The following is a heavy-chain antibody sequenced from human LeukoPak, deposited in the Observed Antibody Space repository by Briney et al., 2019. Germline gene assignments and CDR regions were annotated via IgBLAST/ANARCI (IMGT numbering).Heavy chain of an antibody. Sequence: AASVKVSCKASGYTFTSYDINWVRQATEERLERMGWINPNRGNTGYAQKFQGRVTMTRNTSISTTYMELSRLRSEDTAVYYCASYCSSTSCYRNWFDPWGQGTLVTVSS. V-gene: IGHV1-8*01. CDR3: ASYCSSTSCYRNWFDP. D-gene: IGHD2-2*02. CDR2: INPNRGNT. J-gene: IGHJ5*02. CDR1: GYTFTSYD.